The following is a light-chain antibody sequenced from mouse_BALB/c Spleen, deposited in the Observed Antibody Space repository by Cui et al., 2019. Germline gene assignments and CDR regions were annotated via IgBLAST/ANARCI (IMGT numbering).Light chain of an antibody. V-gene: IGKV12-46*01. Sequence: IQMTQSPASRSVSVGETVTITCRASENIYSNLAWYQQKQGKSPQLLVYAATNLADGVPSRFSGSGSGTQYSLKINSLQSEDFGSYYCQHFWGTPLTFGAGTKLELK. J-gene: IGKJ5*01. CDR1: ENIYSN. CDR3: QHFWGTPLT. CDR2: AAT.